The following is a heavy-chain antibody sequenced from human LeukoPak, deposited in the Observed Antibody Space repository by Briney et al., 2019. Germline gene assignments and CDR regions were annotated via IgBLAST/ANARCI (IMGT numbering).Heavy chain of an antibody. D-gene: IGHD3-22*01. Sequence: GGTLRLSCTASGFTFSSYGMSWVRQAPGKGLEWVSAISGSGGSTYYADSVKGRFTVSRDNSKNTLYLQMNSLRAEDTAVYYCAKVPPYYYDNYYMDVWGKGTTVTVSS. V-gene: IGHV3-23*01. CDR3: AKVPPYYYDNYYMDV. CDR1: GFTFSSYG. CDR2: ISGSGGST. J-gene: IGHJ6*03.